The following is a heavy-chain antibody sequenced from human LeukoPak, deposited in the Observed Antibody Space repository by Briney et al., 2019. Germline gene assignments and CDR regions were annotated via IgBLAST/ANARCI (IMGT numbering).Heavy chain of an antibody. J-gene: IGHJ3*02. CDR1: GGSFSGYY. D-gene: IGHD3-22*01. CDR2: INHSGST. V-gene: IGHV4-34*01. Sequence: PSETLSLTCAVYGGSFSGYYWSWIRQPPGKGLEWIGEINHSGSTNYNPSLKSRVTISVDTSKNQFSLKLSSVTAADTAVCYCARRSGYYDSSGYYYGAFDIWGQGTLVTVSS. CDR3: ARRSGYYDSSGYYYGAFDI.